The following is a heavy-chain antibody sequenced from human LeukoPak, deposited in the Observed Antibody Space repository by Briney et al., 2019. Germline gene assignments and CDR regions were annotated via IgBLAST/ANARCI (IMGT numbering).Heavy chain of an antibody. Sequence: GGSLRLSCAASGFTFGNYAMSWVRQAPGKGLEWVSAITGSGGSTYYADSVKGRFTISRDNSKNTLYLQMNSLRAEDTAVYYCACDYGDYDWYFDLWGRGTLVTVSS. D-gene: IGHD4-17*01. CDR3: ACDYGDYDWYFDL. CDR1: GFTFGNYA. CDR2: ITGSGGST. V-gene: IGHV3-23*01. J-gene: IGHJ2*01.